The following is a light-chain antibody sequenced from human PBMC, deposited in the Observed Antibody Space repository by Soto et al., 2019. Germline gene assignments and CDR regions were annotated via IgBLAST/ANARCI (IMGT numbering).Light chain of an antibody. CDR2: HAS. J-gene: IGKJ5*01. V-gene: IGKV1-33*01. Sequence: PPSVSVSPGQTARITCSGDALPKQYAYWYQQKPGKAPNLLIYHASKLAKGVTSRFSGSGSGTDFSFIITSLQREDLATYYCQQYYGLPPLTFGQGTRLEIK. CDR3: QQYYGLPPLT. CDR1: LPKQY.